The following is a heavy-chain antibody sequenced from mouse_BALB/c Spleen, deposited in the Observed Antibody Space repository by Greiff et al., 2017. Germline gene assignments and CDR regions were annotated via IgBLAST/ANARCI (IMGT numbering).Heavy chain of an antibody. CDR1: GFNIKDTY. D-gene: IGHD1-1*01. J-gene: IGHJ2*01. Sequence: DVQLQESGAELVKPGASVKLSCTASGFNIKDTYMHWVKQRPEQGLEWIGRIDPANGNTKYDPKFQGKATITADTSSNTAYLQLSSLTSEDTAVYYCARSDYYGSSYYFDYWGQGTTLTVSS. CDR3: ARSDYYGSSYYFDY. V-gene: IGHV14-3*02. CDR2: IDPANGNT.